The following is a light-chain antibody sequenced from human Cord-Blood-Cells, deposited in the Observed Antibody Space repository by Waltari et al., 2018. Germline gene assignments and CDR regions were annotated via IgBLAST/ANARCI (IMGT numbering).Light chain of an antibody. V-gene: IGLV7-43*01. CDR1: TLPLTSCYY. Sequence: QTVVTHDPSLPVSPVGTVPLTCASSTLPLTSCYYPNWFQQKPGQAPRALIYSTSNKHSRTPDRFSGSIIGGKAALTMSGVQPEDEAEYYCLIYYGGAKWVFGGGTKLTVL. CDR2: STS. CDR3: LIYYGGAKWV. J-gene: IGLJ3*02.